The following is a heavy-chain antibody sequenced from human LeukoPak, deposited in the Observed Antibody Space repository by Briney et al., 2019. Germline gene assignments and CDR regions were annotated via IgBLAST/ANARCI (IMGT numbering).Heavy chain of an antibody. J-gene: IGHJ5*02. CDR1: GGSISSSSYY. CDR3: AREGSTDIVVVPAALNWFDP. D-gene: IGHD2-2*01. V-gene: IGHV4-39*07. CDR2: IYYSGST. Sequence: SETLSPTCTVSGGSISSSSYYWGWIRQPPGKGLEWIGSIYYSGSTYYNPSLKSRVTISVDTSKNQFSLKLSSVTAADTAVYYCAREGSTDIVVVPAALNWFDPWGQGTLVTVSS.